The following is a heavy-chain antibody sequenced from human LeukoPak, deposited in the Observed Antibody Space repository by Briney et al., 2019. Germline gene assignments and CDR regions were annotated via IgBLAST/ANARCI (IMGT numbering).Heavy chain of an antibody. J-gene: IGHJ4*02. CDR2: IKHDGSEE. V-gene: IGHV3-7*01. CDR1: GLSISGQW. Sequence: GESLRLSCVASGLSISGQWMNWVRQAPGQGLEWVANIKHDGSEEYYVDSVKGRFTISRDDGRNSVSLQMNSVRAEDTAVYYCGYTNNFYHWGQGTLVVVSS. CDR3: GYTNNFYH. D-gene: IGHD3-16*02.